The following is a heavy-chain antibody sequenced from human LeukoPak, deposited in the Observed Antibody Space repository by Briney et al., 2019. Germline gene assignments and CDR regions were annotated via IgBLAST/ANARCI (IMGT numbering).Heavy chain of an antibody. J-gene: IGHJ4*02. Sequence: PGGSLRLSCAASGFTFSSYGMHWVRQAPGKGLEWVAFIRYDGSNKYYADSVKGRFTISRDNSKNTLYLQMNSLRAEDTAVYYCAKDYSNYGYTWGYFDYWGQGTLVTVSS. CDR2: IRYDGSNK. CDR1: GFTFSSYG. V-gene: IGHV3-30*02. CDR3: AKDYSNYGYTWGYFDY. D-gene: IGHD4-11*01.